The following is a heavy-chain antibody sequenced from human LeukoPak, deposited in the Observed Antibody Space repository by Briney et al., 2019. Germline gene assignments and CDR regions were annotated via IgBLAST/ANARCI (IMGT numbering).Heavy chain of an antibody. D-gene: IGHD3-3*01. J-gene: IGHJ6*03. CDR2: MSGSGYYT. Sequence: GHSLGHSRVVDGLRLGKVAMSWGRQAQGKGLEWVSAMSGSGYYTYYVESVKGRFTISRDNSKNTLYLHMNSLRADGTAVYYCAKMEGQRLYDYCMDVWGRGTTVTVSS. CDR1: GLRLGKVA. CDR3: AKMEGQRLYDYCMDV. V-gene: IGHV3-23*01.